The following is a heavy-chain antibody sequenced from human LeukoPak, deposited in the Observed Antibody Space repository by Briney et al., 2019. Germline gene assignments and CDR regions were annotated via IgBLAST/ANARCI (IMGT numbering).Heavy chain of an antibody. CDR3: ARGGGLDV. V-gene: IGHV3-23*01. D-gene: IGHD3-16*01. Sequence: QTGGSLRLSCVASGITFSNYAVSWVRQAPEKGLDWVSVISGSAHKIRYTDSVKGRFTISRDNSENIVYLQMSNLRAEDTAVYFCARGGGLDVWGQGATVTVSS. CDR2: ISGSAHKI. CDR1: GITFSNYA. J-gene: IGHJ6*02.